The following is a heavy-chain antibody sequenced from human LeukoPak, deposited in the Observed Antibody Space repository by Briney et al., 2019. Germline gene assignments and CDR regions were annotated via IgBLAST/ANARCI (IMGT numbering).Heavy chain of an antibody. V-gene: IGHV1-18*01. J-gene: IGHJ6*02. CDR1: GYTFTSYG. D-gene: IGHD5-18*01. CDR2: ISAYNGNT. Sequence: GASVKVSCKASGYTFTSYGISWVRQAPGQGLEWMGWISAYNGNTNYAQKLQGRVTMTTDTSTSTAYMELRSLRSDDTAVYYCASGSRGYSYGNYYYYGMDVWGQGTTVTVSS. CDR3: ASGSRGYSYGNYYYYGMDV.